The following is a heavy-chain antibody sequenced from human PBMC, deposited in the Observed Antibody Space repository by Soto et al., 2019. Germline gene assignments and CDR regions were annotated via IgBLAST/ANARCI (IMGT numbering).Heavy chain of an antibody. CDR1: GGTFSSYA. D-gene: IGHD3-22*01. CDR3: ARDRGPSSGYYPDWFDP. CDR2: IIPIFGTA. V-gene: IGHV1-69*12. J-gene: IGHJ5*02. Sequence: QVQLVQSGAEVKKPGSSVKVSCKASGGTFSSYAITWVRQAPGQRLEWMGGIIPIFGTANYAQKLQGRVTITADESTSTAYMELRSLRSEDAAVYYWARDRGPSSGYYPDWFDPWGQGTLVTVSS.